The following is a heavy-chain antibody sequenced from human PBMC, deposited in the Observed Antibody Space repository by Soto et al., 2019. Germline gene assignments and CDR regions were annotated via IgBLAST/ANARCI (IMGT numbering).Heavy chain of an antibody. V-gene: IGHV3-48*02. CDR3: ARDDSLGQHLVYHFDN. D-gene: IGHD6-13*01. CDR1: GFSFGRYA. Sequence: EVQLVESGGGLVQPGGSLRLSCAATGFSFGRYAMNWVRQPPGKGLEWVPYISASSTNIDYADSVKGIFTVSRDNTKYSLYLQINSLRDEDTAVYFCARDDSLGQHLVYHFDNWGQGTLVTVSS. CDR2: ISASSTNI. J-gene: IGHJ4*02.